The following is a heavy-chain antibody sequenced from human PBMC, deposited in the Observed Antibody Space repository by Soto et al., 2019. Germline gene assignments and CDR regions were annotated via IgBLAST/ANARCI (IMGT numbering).Heavy chain of an antibody. CDR3: ARDYSGYAYLDY. V-gene: IGHV6-1*01. D-gene: IGHD5-12*01. Sequence: PSQTLSVTCAFSGDSVSSNSAACNWIRQSPSRGLEWLGRTYYRSKWYYDYAVAVKSRITIDPDASNSQLSLQLNSVTPEDTAVYYCARDYSGYAYLDYWDPGTLVTVSS. CDR1: GDSVSSNSAA. J-gene: IGHJ4*02. CDR2: TYYRSKWYY.